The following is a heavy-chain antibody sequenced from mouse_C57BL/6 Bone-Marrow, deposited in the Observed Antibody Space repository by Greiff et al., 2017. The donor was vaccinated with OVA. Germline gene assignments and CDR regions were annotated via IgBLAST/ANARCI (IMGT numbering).Heavy chain of an antibody. CDR3: AREGVVPYFDY. V-gene: IGHV1-42*01. Sequence: VQLKQSGPELVKPGASVKISCKASGYSFTGYYMNWVKQSPEKSLEWIGEINPSTGGTTYNQKFKAKATLTVDKSSSTAYMQLKSLTSEDSAVYYCAREGVVPYFDYWGQGTTLTVSS. D-gene: IGHD1-1*01. J-gene: IGHJ2*01. CDR1: GYSFTGYY. CDR2: INPSTGGT.